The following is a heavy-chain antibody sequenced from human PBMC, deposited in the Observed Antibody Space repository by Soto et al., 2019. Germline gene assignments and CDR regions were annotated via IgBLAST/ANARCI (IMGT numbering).Heavy chain of an antibody. CDR1: GGSIRSGGYY. J-gene: IGHJ1*01. CDR3: ASGSGSSRLEYFQH. V-gene: IGHV4-31*03. D-gene: IGHD3-10*01. Sequence: SETLSLTCTVSGGSIRSGGYYWSWILHNPGKGLEWIGYIYYSGSTYYNPSLKSRVTISVDTSKNQFSLKLSSVTAADTAVYYCASGSGSSRLEYFQHWGQGTLVTVSS. CDR2: IYYSGST.